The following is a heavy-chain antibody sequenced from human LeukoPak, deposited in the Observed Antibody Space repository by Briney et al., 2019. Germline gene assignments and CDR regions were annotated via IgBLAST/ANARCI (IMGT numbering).Heavy chain of an antibody. CDR1: GITYNICA. D-gene: IGHD3-22*01. V-gene: IGHV3-30-3*01. CDR2: ISYDGSNK. CDR3: VRGVGLYDSIGYFDY. J-gene: IGHJ4*02. Sequence: GRSLRLSCAASGITYNICAMHWVRQAPGQGLEWVTTISYDGSNKYYADSVRGRFTISRDNSKNTLYLQMNSLRVDDTAVYYCVRGVGLYDSIGYFDYWGQGTLVTVSS.